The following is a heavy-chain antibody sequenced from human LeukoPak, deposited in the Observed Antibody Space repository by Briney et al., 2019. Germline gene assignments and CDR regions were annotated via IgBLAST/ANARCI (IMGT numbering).Heavy chain of an antibody. CDR2: IYYSGST. V-gene: IGHV4-59*01. CDR1: GGSISSYY. Sequence: SETLSLTCTVSGGSISSYYWSWIRQPPGKGLEWIGYIYYSGSTNYNPSLKGRVTISVDTSKNQFSLKLSSVTAADTAVYYCARYSSGWPGSFDYWGQGTLVTVSS. D-gene: IGHD6-19*01. J-gene: IGHJ4*02. CDR3: ARYSSGWPGSFDY.